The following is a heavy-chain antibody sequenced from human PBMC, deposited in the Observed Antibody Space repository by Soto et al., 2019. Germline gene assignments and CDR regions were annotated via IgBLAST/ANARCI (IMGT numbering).Heavy chain of an antibody. CDR2: INPSGGST. D-gene: IGHD2-2*02. CDR1: GYTFTSYY. CDR3: ARGGGYCGSTSCHTYYLDY. V-gene: IGHV1-46*03. Sequence: ASVKVSCKASGYTFTSYYMHWVRQAPGQGLEWMGIINPSGGSTSYAQKFQGRVTMTRDTSTSTVYMELSSLRSADTAFYYCARGGGYCGSTSCHTYYLDYWGQGPLVTVSS. J-gene: IGHJ4*02.